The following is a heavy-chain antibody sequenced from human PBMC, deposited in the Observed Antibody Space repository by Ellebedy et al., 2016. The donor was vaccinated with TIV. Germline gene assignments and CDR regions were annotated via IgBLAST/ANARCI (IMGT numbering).Heavy chain of an antibody. D-gene: IGHD3-10*01. CDR3: VLGGSGSSLDY. CDR2: ISWHGGST. CDR1: GFTFDDYA. V-gene: IGHV3-43D*03. J-gene: IGHJ4*02. Sequence: GESLKISXAASGFTFDDYAMHWVRQAPGKGLEWVSLISWHGGSTYYADSVKGRFTISRDNSKNSLYLQMNSLRAEDTALYYCVLGGSGSSLDYWGQGTLVTVSS.